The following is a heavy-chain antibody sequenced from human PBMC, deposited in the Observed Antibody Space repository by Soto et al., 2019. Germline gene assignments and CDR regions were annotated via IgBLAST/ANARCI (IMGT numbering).Heavy chain of an antibody. CDR3: ARTGYSSGWYFDS. CDR2: MYYSGST. J-gene: IGHJ4*02. Sequence: XETLSLTCTVSGCSISSYYWSWIRQPPGKGLECIGYMYYSGSTNYNPSLKSRVTISIDTSKNQFSLKLSSVTAADTAVYYCARTGYSSGWYFDSWGQGTLVTVSS. D-gene: IGHD6-19*01. CDR1: GCSISSYY. V-gene: IGHV4-59*01.